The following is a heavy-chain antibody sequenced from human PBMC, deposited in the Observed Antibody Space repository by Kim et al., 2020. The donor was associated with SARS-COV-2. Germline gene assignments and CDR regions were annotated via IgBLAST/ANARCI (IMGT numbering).Heavy chain of an antibody. Sequence: GGSLRLSCAASGFTFSSYGMHWVRQAPGKGLEWVAVISYDGSNKYYADSVKGRFTISRDNSKNTLYLQMNSLRAEDTAVYYCAKDLRQYGFGELLPGYWGQGTLVTVSS. J-gene: IGHJ4*02. CDR2: ISYDGSNK. CDR1: GFTFSSYG. D-gene: IGHD3-10*01. V-gene: IGHV3-30*18. CDR3: AKDLRQYGFGELLPGY.